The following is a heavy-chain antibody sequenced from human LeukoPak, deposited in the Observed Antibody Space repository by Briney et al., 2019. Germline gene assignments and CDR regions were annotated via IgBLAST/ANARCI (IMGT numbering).Heavy chain of an antibody. CDR1: GFPLCSFE. J-gene: IGHJ4*02. CDR3: AVQHVAFDY. V-gene: IGHV3-48*03. CDR2: ISSSGSTI. D-gene: IGHD1-1*01. Sequence: GSLRHPCSASGFPLCSFEMERRPPAPGKGLEWVSYISSSGSTICYADSVKGRFAISRDNAKNSLYLQMNSLRAEDTAVYYCAVQHVAFDYWGQGTLVTVSS.